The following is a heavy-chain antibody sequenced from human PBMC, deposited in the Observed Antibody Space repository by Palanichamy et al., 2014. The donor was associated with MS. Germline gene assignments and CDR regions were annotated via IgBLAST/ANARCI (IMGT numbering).Heavy chain of an antibody. CDR2: IIPIFGTA. J-gene: IGHJ5*02. Sequence: QVQLVQSGAEVKKPGSSVKVSCKASGGTFSSYAISWVRQAPGQGLEWMGGIIPIFGTANYAQKFQGRVTITADKSTSTAYMELSSLRSEDTAVYYCARDRHGVAARPHWFDPWGQGTLVTVSS. D-gene: IGHD6-6*01. CDR1: GGTFSSYA. V-gene: IGHV1-69*06. CDR3: ARDRHGVAARPHWFDP.